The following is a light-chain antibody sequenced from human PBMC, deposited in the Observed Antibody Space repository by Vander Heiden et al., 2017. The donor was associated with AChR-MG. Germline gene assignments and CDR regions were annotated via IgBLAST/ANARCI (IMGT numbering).Light chain of an antibody. Sequence: EIVLTQSPATLSLSPGERATLSCRASQSVSSYLAWYQQKPAQAPRLLIYDASNSATGIPARFSGSGSATDFSLPISSLEPEDFAVYYCQQRSNWPPWTFGQGTKVEIK. CDR3: QQRSNWPPWT. J-gene: IGKJ1*01. CDR2: DAS. V-gene: IGKV3-11*01. CDR1: QSVSSY.